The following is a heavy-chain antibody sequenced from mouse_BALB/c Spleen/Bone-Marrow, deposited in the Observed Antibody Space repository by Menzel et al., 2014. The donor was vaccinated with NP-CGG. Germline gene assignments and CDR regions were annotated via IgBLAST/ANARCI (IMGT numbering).Heavy chain of an antibody. CDR2: INNIGGKT. J-gene: IGHJ4*01. D-gene: IGHD1-1*01. V-gene: IGHV5-6-3*01. CDR1: GFTFSNYG. Sequence: EVMLVESGGGLVQPGGSLKLSCAASGFTFSNYGMSWVRQTPDKRLDLVATINNIGGKTYSTDSVKGRFTISRDNAKNTLYLQMSSLESEDTAMYYCARDDGFYGLDRWGQGTSVTVSS. CDR3: ARDDGFYGLDR.